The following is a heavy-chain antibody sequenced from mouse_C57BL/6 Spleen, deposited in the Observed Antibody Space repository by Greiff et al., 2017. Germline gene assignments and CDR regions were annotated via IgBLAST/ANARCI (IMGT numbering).Heavy chain of an antibody. CDR3: AYYYGSSHAYFDY. Sequence: DVHLVESGPGLVKPSQSLSLTCSVTGYSITSGYYWNWIRQFPGNKLEWMGYISYDGSNNYNPSLKNRISITRDTSTNQFFLKLNSVTTEDTATYYCAYYYGSSHAYFDYWGQGTTLTVSS. V-gene: IGHV3-6*01. CDR2: ISYDGSN. D-gene: IGHD1-1*01. CDR1: GYSITSGYY. J-gene: IGHJ2*01.